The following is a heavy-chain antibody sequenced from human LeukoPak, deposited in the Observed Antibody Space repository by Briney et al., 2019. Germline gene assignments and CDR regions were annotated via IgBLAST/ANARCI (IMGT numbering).Heavy chain of an antibody. V-gene: IGHV4-34*01. Sequence: PSETLSLTCAVYGGSFSGYFWSYIRQPPGKGLEWLGEISHSGSTNYSPSLKSRVTISVDTSKNQFSLKLSSVTAADTAVYYCARALHGGGYFLDYWGQGTLVTVSS. J-gene: IGHJ4*02. CDR3: ARALHGGGYFLDY. CDR2: ISHSGST. CDR1: GGSFSGYF. D-gene: IGHD1-26*01.